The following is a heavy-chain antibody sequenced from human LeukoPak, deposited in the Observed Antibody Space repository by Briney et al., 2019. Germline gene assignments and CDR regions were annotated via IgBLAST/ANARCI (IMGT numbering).Heavy chain of an antibody. Sequence: SETLSLTCTVSGGSLSSYYWSWIRQPPGKGLEWMGYIYFTGSTNYNPSLKSRVTMSVDTSNNQFSLKLSSVTAADTAVYYCARRYCTDGVCYLVSWGQGTLVTVSS. CDR2: IYFTGST. J-gene: IGHJ5*02. V-gene: IGHV4-59*12. CDR1: GGSLSSYY. D-gene: IGHD2-8*01. CDR3: ARRYCTDGVCYLVS.